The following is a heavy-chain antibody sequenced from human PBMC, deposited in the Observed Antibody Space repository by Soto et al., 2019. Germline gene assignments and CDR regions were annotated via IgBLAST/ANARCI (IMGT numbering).Heavy chain of an antibody. J-gene: IGHJ2*01. D-gene: IGHD4-17*01. CDR2: IDDSGST. Sequence: QLQLRESGPGLVKPSETLSLTCTVSGGSISGGVGGLYYWGWIRQPPGKGLEWIGYIDDSGSTYYNPSLKSRVTISVDTSKNQSSLRLSSVTDADTAVYYCARELIPLTTGWYFDLWGRGTLVTVAS. CDR1: GGSISGGVGGLYY. V-gene: IGHV4-30-4*01. CDR3: ARELIPLTTGWYFDL.